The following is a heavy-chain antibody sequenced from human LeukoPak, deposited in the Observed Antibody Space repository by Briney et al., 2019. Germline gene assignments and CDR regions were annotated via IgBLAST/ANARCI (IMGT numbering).Heavy chain of an antibody. CDR2: INPSGGST. D-gene: IGHD3-16*01. V-gene: IGHV1-46*01. J-gene: IGHJ4*02. CDR1: GYTFTSYY. CDR3: ARDGLSGGGVDY. Sequence: ASVKVSCKASGYTFTSYYMHWVRQAPGQGLEWMGIINPSGGSTSYAQKFQGRVTMTRDTSTSTVYMELCSLRSEDTAVYYCARDGLSGGGVDYWGQGTLVTVSS.